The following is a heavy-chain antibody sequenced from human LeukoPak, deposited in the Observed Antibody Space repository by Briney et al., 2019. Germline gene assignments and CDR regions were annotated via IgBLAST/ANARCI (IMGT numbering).Heavy chain of an antibody. Sequence: SETLSLTCTVSGGSISSYYWSWIRQPPGKGLEWIGYIYYSGSTNYNPSLKSRVTISVDTSKNQFSLKLSSVTAADTAVYYCARLEVRLVHTNYYDSSGYYYWFDPWGQGTLVTVSS. CDR1: GGSISSYY. CDR2: IYYSGST. J-gene: IGHJ5*02. D-gene: IGHD3-22*01. CDR3: ARLEVRLVHTNYYDSSGYYYWFDP. V-gene: IGHV4-59*08.